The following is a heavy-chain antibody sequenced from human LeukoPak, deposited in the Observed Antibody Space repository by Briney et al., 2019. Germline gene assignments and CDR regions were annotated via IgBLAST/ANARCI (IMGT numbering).Heavy chain of an antibody. V-gene: IGHV3-30*02. CDR3: AKQAVAGSFYIDY. CDR1: GFTFSNYG. J-gene: IGHJ4*02. D-gene: IGHD6-19*01. Sequence: GGSLRLSCAASGFTFSNYGMHWVRQAPGKGLEWVACIRYDGSNKYYADSVKGRFTISRDNSKNTLYLQMNSLRAEDTAVYYCAKQAVAGSFYIDYWGQGTLVTVSS. CDR2: IRYDGSNK.